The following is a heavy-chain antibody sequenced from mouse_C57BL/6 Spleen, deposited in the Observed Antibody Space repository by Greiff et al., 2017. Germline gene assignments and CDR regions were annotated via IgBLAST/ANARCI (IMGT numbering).Heavy chain of an antibody. CDR1: GYTFTSYW. CDR2: IYPSDSET. J-gene: IGHJ3*01. Sequence: VQLQQPGAELVRPGSSVKLSCKASGYTFTSYWMDRVKQRPGQGLEWIGNIYPSDSETHYNQKFKDKATLTVDKSSSTAYMQLSSLTSEDSAVYYCARSGLSAYWGQGTLVTVSA. D-gene: IGHD1-1*02. CDR3: ARSGLSAY. V-gene: IGHV1-61*01.